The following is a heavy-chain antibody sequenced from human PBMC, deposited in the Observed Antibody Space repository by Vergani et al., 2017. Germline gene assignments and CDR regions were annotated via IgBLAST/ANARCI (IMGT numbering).Heavy chain of an antibody. CDR3: ARMKLYSSSFGSSNWFDP. J-gene: IGHJ5*02. Sequence: QLQLQESGSGLVKPSQTLSLTCAVSGGSISSGGYSWSWIRQPPGKGLEWIGYIYHSGSTYYNPSLKSRVTISVDRSKNQFSLKLSSVTAADTAVYYCARMKLYSSSFGSSNWFDPWGQGTLVTVSS. CDR1: GGSISSGGYS. CDR2: IYHSGST. V-gene: IGHV4-30-2*02. D-gene: IGHD6-13*01.